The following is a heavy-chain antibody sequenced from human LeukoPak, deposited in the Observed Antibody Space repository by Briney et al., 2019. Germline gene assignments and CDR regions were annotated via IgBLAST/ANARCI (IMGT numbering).Heavy chain of an antibody. CDR3: AKDLLGPPTYYYDSSGAYFDY. CDR2: IYSGGST. V-gene: IGHV3-53*01. Sequence: GGSLRLSCAASGFTVSSNYMSWVRQAPGKGLEWVSVIYSGGSTYYADSVKGRFTISRHNSKNTLYLQMNSLRAEDTAVYYCAKDLLGPPTYYYDSSGAYFDYWGQGTLVTVSS. D-gene: IGHD3-22*01. J-gene: IGHJ4*02. CDR1: GFTVSSNY.